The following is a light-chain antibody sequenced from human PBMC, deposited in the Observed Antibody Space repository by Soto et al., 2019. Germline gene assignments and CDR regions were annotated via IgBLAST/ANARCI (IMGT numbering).Light chain of an antibody. V-gene: IGKV3-15*01. CDR1: QSVNSM. Sequence: EIVMTQSPATLTVSPGERATLSCRASQSVNSMLAWYQQKPGQAPRLLIYGASTRATGIPARFSGSESGTEFTLTISSLQSEDFAVYYCQKYNEWPLTFGGGTKVEIK. CDR3: QKYNEWPLT. J-gene: IGKJ4*01. CDR2: GAS.